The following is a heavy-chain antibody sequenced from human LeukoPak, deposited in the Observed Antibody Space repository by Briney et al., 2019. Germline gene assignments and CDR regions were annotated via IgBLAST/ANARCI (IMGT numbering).Heavy chain of an antibody. CDR1: GFTFSSYS. CDR3: AQGGYSYGPQGDYFDY. J-gene: IGHJ4*02. V-gene: IGHV3-23*01. CDR2: ISGSGGST. D-gene: IGHD5-18*01. Sequence: PGGSLRLSCAASGFTFSSYSMNWVRQAPGKWLEWVSAISGSGGSTYYADSVKGRFTISRDNSKNTLYLKMNGLRAEDTAVYYCAQGGYSYGPQGDYFDYWGQGPLVTVSS.